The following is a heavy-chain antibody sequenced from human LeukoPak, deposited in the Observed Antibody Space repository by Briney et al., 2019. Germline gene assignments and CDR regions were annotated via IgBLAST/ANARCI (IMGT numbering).Heavy chain of an antibody. CDR2: INHSGST. D-gene: IGHD3-10*01. V-gene: IGHV4-34*01. J-gene: IGHJ4*02. CDR1: GGSFSGYY. Sequence: SETLSLTCAVYGGSFSGYYWSWIRQPPGKGLEWTGEINHSGSTDYNPSLKSRVTISVDTSKNQFSLKLSSVTAADTAVYYCARRRITMVRVFDYWGQGTLVTVSS. CDR3: ARRRITMVRVFDY.